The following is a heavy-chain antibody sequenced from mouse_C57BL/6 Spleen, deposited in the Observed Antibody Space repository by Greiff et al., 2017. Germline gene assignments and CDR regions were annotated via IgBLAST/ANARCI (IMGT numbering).Heavy chain of an antibody. J-gene: IGHJ2*01. CDR3: ARVDGYLLDY. Sequence: EVQLVESGPVLVKPGASVKMSCKASGYTFTDYYMNWVKQSHGKSLEWIGVINPYNGGTSYNQKFKGKATLTVDKSSSTAYMELNSLTSEDSAVYYCARVDGYLLDYWGQGTTLTVSS. V-gene: IGHV1-19*01. CDR2: INPYNGGT. D-gene: IGHD2-3*01. CDR1: GYTFTDYY.